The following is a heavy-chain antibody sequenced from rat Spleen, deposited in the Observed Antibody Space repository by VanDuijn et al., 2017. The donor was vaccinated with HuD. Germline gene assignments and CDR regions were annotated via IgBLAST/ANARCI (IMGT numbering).Heavy chain of an antibody. CDR3: SRARSDRYFDY. D-gene: IGHD3-7*01. CDR2: VNGDGTTM. CDR1: GFTFSNYD. J-gene: IGHJ2*01. Sequence: EVQLVESGGGLVQPGRSLKLSCAASGFTFSNYDMAWVRQAPGKGLEWIGEVNGDGTTMNYTPSLKDKFTISRDIAQNTLFLQTSKLGSEDTAIYYCSRARSDRYFDYWGQGIMVTVSS. V-gene: IGHV4-2*01.